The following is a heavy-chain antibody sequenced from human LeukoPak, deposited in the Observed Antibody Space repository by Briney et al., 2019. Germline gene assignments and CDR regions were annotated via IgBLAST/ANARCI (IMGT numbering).Heavy chain of an antibody. J-gene: IGHJ3*02. Sequence: PGGSLRLSCAASGFTVSGDYMTWVRQAPGKGLEWIGEINHSGSTNYNPSLKSRVTISVDTSKNQFSLTLSSVTAADTAVYYCARRRYSSSWYSAFDIWGQGTMVIVSS. D-gene: IGHD6-13*01. CDR3: ARRRYSSSWYSAFDI. V-gene: IGHV4-34*01. CDR2: INHSGST. CDR1: GFTVSGDY.